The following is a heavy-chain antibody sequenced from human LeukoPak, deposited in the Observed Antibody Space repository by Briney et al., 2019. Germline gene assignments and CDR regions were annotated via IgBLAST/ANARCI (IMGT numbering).Heavy chain of an antibody. CDR3: ARDIAVAGNYFDY. CDR1: GFTFSNYW. J-gene: IGHJ4*02. V-gene: IGHV3-74*01. D-gene: IGHD6-19*01. Sequence: PGGSLRLSCAASGFTFSNYWMHWVRQAPGKGLVWVPRIDGAMSSTNYADSVKGRFTISRDNAKNTLYLQMNSLRAEDTAVYYCARDIAVAGNYFDYWGQGTLVTVSS. CDR2: IDGAMSST.